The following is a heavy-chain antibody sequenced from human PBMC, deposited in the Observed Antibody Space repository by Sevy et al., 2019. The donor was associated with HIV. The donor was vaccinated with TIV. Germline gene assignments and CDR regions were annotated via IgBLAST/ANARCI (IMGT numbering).Heavy chain of an antibody. CDR2: IIPIFGTA. J-gene: IGHJ3*02. CDR3: ARETKTSHSDAFDI. D-gene: IGHD2-2*01. CDR1: GGTFSSYA. V-gene: IGHV1-69*13. Sequence: ASVKVSCKASGGTFSSYAISWVRQAPGQGLEWMGGIIPIFGTANYAQKFQGRVTITADESTSTAYMELSSLRSEDTAVYYCARETKTSHSDAFDIWGQGTMVTVSS.